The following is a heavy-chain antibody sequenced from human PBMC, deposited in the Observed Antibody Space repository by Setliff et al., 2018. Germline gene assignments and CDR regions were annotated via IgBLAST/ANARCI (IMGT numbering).Heavy chain of an antibody. V-gene: IGHV4-39*01. CDR3: ARRADYSRSWSYYFDC. D-gene: IGHD6-13*01. Sequence: PSETLSLTCNVSGGSISSRSYYWGWIRQPPGKGLEWIAMISYGGNTYYNPSLKRRVTISVDAFNDQFSLNLNSVTAADTAVYFCARRADYSRSWSYYFDCWGQGTLVTVSS. CDR1: GGSISSRSYY. CDR2: ISYGGNT. J-gene: IGHJ4*02.